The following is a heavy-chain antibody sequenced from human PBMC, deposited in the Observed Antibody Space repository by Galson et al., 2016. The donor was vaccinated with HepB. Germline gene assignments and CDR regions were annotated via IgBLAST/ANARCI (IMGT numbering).Heavy chain of an antibody. CDR3: AKDSPYWVPLGYYYGMDV. CDR1: GFTFNNYD. CDR2: ISGSGGST. D-gene: IGHD2-15*01. Sequence: SLRLSCAASGFTFNNYDMTWVRQAPGKGLEWVSTISGSGGSTDYADSVKGRFTISRDNSKNTLYLQMNSLGAEDTAVYYCAKDSPYWVPLGYYYGMDVWGQGTTVTVSS. V-gene: IGHV3-23*01. J-gene: IGHJ6*02.